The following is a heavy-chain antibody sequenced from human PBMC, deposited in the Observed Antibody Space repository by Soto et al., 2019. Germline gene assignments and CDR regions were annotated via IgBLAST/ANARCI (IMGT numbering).Heavy chain of an antibody. CDR2: IYYSGST. CDR3: ARVRPYGDYDY. J-gene: IGHJ4*02. Sequence: SETLSLTCTVSGGSVSSGSYYWSWIRQHPGKGLEWIGYIYYSGSTYYNPSLKSRVTISVDTSKNQFSLKLSSVTAADTAVYYCARVRPYGDYDYWGQGTLVTVSS. V-gene: IGHV4-31*03. CDR1: GGSVSSGSYY. D-gene: IGHD4-17*01.